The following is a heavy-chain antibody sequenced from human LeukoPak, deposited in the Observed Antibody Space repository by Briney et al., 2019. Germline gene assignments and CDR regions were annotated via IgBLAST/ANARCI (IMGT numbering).Heavy chain of an antibody. CDR3: AKAPPYKKYFDY. J-gene: IGHJ4*02. CDR1: GFTFSSYA. CDR2: ISNSGDAT. D-gene: IGHD1-1*01. V-gene: IGHV3-23*01. Sequence: GGSLRLSCAASGFTFSSYAMSWFRQTPGKGLEWVSTISNSGDATYYADSVKGRFTISRDNSKNTLYLQMNSLRAEDTAVYYCAKAPPYKKYFDYWGQGTLVTVSS.